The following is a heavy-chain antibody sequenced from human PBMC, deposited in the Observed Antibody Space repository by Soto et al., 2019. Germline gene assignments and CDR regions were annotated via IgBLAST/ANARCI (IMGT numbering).Heavy chain of an antibody. V-gene: IGHV3-15*01. CDR2: IKSKTDGGTT. CDR3: TTEADGGYCSSTSCYPRQEYYYYGMDV. J-gene: IGHJ6*02. CDR1: GFTFSNAR. D-gene: IGHD2-2*01. Sequence: GGSLRLSCAASGFTFSNARMSWVRQAPGKGLEWVGRIKSKTDGGTTDYAAPVKGRFTISRDDSKNTLYLQMNSLKTEDTAVYYCTTEADGGYCSSTSCYPRQEYYYYGMDVWGQGTTVTVSS.